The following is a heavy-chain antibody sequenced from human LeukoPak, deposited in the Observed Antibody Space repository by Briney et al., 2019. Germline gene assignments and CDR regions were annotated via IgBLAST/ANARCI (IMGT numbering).Heavy chain of an antibody. CDR2: IYYSGST. Sequence: SETLSLTCTVSGGSISSYYWSWIRQPPGKGLEWIGYIYYSGSTNYNPSLKSRVTISVDTSKNQFSLRLSSVTAADTAVYYCAIGEYDYFDYWGQGTLVTVSS. CDR3: AIGEYDYFDY. V-gene: IGHV4-59*08. J-gene: IGHJ4*02. D-gene: IGHD3-10*01. CDR1: GGSISSYY.